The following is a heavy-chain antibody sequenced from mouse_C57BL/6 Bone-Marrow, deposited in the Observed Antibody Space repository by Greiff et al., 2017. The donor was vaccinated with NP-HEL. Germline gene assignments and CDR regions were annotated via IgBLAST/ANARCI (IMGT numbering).Heavy chain of an antibody. J-gene: IGHJ2*01. Sequence: VQLQQSGAELVKPGASVKMSCKASGYTFTSYWITWVKQRPGQGLEWIGDIYPGSGSTNYNEKFKSKATLTVDTSSSTAYMQLSSLTSEDSAVYYCARPITTVVGLDYWGQGTTLTVSS. D-gene: IGHD1-1*01. CDR2: IYPGSGST. CDR3: ARPITTVVGLDY. V-gene: IGHV1-55*01. CDR1: GYTFTSYW.